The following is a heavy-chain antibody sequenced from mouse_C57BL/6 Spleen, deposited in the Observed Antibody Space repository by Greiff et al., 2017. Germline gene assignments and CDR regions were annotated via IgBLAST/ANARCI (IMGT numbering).Heavy chain of an antibody. Sequence: EVQLQESVAELVRPGASVKLSCTASGFNIKNTYMHWVKQRPEQGLEWIGRIDPANGNTKYAPKFQGKATITADTSSNTAYLQLSSLTSEDTAIYYCARGDYYGSEDYAMDYWGQGTSVTVSS. CDR2: IDPANGNT. J-gene: IGHJ4*01. CDR3: ARGDYYGSEDYAMDY. CDR1: GFNIKNTY. D-gene: IGHD1-1*01. V-gene: IGHV14-3*01.